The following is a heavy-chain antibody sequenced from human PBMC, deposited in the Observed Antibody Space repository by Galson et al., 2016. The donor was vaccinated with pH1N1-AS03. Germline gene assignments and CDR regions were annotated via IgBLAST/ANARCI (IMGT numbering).Heavy chain of an antibody. J-gene: IGHJ4*02. Sequence: SLRLSCAASGFTFNSSWMHWVRQAPGKGLVWVSHINEDGSTTRYADSVRGRFTISRDNAKNTLYLQMNSLRAEDTAVYFCVREQGGSDDYWGQGTLVTVSS. CDR2: INEDGSTT. D-gene: IGHD1-26*01. CDR3: VREQGGSDDY. V-gene: IGHV3-74*01. CDR1: GFTFNSSW.